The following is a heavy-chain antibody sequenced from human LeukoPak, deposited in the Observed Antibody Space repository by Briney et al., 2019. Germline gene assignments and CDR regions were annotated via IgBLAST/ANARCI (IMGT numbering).Heavy chain of an antibody. CDR1: GGSFSGYY. CDR2: INHSGRT. CDR3: ARGLVPLKQLSPGGGNWFDP. Sequence: SETLSLTCAVHGGSFSGYYWSWIRQPPGKGLEWIGEINHSGRTKYNPSLKSRVTISVDTSKKQFSLRLTSVTAADTAVYSCARGLVPLKQLSPGGGNWFDPWGRGTRVPVSS. J-gene: IGHJ5*02. D-gene: IGHD6-13*01. V-gene: IGHV4-34*01.